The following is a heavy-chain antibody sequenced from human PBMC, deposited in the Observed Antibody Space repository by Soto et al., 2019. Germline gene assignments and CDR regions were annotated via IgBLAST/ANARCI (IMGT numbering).Heavy chain of an antibody. V-gene: IGHV4-30-4*01. CDR3: ARLRFGELSFGWFDP. D-gene: IGHD3-16*02. J-gene: IGHJ5*02. CDR1: GGSISSGDYY. CDR2: IDYSGST. Sequence: QVQLQESGPGLVKPSQTLSLTCTVSGGSISSGDYYWSWIRQPPGKGLEWIGYIDYSGSTYYNPSLKSRGTISVDTSKNQFSLKLSSVTAADTAVYYCARLRFGELSFGWFDPWGQGTLVTVSS.